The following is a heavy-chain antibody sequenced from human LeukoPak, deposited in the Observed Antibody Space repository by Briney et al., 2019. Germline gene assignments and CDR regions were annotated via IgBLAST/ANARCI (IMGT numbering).Heavy chain of an antibody. CDR1: GFTVSSNY. CDR2: IKQDGSEK. CDR3: ARDQESGYEYDY. J-gene: IGHJ4*02. V-gene: IGHV3-7*01. D-gene: IGHD5-12*01. Sequence: PGGSLRLSCAASGFTVSSNYMSWVRQAPGKGLEWVANIKQDGSEKYYVDAVKGRFTISRDNAKNSLYLQMNSLRAEDTAVYYCARDQESGYEYDYWGQGTLVTVSS.